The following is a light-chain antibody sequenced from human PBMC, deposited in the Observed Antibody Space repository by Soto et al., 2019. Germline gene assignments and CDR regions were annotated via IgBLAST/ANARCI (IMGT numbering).Light chain of an antibody. CDR1: QSVSSS. CDR3: QQYNNWWT. J-gene: IGKJ1*01. CDR2: GAS. V-gene: IGKV3-15*01. Sequence: EVVMTQSPATLSMSPGERATLSCRASQSVSSSLAWYQQKPGQAPWLLIYGASTRATGIPDRFSGSGSETEFTLTISSLQAEDFAIYYCQQYNNWWTFGQGTKVEIK.